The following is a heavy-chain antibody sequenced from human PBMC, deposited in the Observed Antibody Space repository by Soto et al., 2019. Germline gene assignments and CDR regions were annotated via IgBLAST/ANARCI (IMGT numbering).Heavy chain of an antibody. D-gene: IGHD2-15*01. V-gene: IGHV3-13*04. CDR3: APHVHCSGGSCHYDAFDI. CDR1: GFTFSSYD. Sequence: GGSLRLSCAASGFTFSSYDMHWGRQATGKGLEWGSAIGTAGDTFYPGSVKGRFTISRDNSKNTLYLQMDSLGVEDAAVYYCAPHVHCSGGSCHYDAFDIRGQGTMVTVSS. J-gene: IGHJ3*02. CDR2: IGTAGDT.